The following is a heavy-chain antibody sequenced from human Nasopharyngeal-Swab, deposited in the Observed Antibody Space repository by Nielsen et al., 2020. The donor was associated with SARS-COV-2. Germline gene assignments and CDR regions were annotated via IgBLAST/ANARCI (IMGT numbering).Heavy chain of an antibody. CDR2: ISSSSSTI. D-gene: IGHD3-3*01. Sequence: GESLKISCAASGFTFSSYSMNWVRQAPGKGLEWVSYISSSSSTIYYADSVKGRFTISRDNAKNSLYLQMNSLRAEDTAVYYCARDPTYYDFWSCYSDYWGQGTLVTVSS. J-gene: IGHJ4*02. CDR3: ARDPTYYDFWSCYSDY. CDR1: GFTFSSYS. V-gene: IGHV3-48*04.